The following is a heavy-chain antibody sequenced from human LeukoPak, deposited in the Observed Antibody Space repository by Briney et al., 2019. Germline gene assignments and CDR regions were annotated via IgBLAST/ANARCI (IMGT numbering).Heavy chain of an antibody. CDR1: GYTLTELS. Sequence: GAPVKVSCKVSGYTLTELSMHWVRQAPGKGLEWMGGFDPEDGETIYAQKFQGRVTMTEDTSTDTAYMELSSLRSEDTAVYYCATDWFGDGYNFGWGQGTLVTVSS. CDR3: ATDWFGDGYNFG. V-gene: IGHV1-24*01. D-gene: IGHD5-24*01. J-gene: IGHJ4*02. CDR2: FDPEDGET.